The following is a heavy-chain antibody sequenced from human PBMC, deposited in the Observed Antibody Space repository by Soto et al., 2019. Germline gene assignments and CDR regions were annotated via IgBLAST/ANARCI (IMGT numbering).Heavy chain of an antibody. CDR1: EFTFSSYA. J-gene: IGHJ6*02. Sequence: EVQLLESGGGLVQPGGSLRLSCAASEFTFSSYAMSWVRQAPGKGLEWVSAISGSGGSTYYADSVKGRFTISRDNSKNTLYLQMNSLRAEDTAVYYCAKDAPLNCSGGSCYPYYYGMDVWGQGTTVTVSS. V-gene: IGHV3-23*01. CDR2: ISGSGGST. D-gene: IGHD2-15*01. CDR3: AKDAPLNCSGGSCYPYYYGMDV.